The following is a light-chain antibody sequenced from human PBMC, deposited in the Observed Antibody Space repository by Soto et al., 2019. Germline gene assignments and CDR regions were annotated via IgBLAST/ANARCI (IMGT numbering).Light chain of an antibody. CDR1: QSVSSY. CDR3: QQRSTPLT. Sequence: ETVLTQSPATLSLSPGERATLSCRASQSVSSYFAWYQQQPGQAPRLLIYDASNRATCIPARFSGSGSGTDFTLTLSSLEPEDCAVYYCQQRSTPLTVGGGTTVDIK. CDR2: DAS. J-gene: IGKJ4*01. V-gene: IGKV3-11*01.